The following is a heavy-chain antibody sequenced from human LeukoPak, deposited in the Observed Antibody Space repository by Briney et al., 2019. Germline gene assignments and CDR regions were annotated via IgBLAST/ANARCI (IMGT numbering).Heavy chain of an antibody. CDR3: ARGGDYGNRRYLAS. Sequence: SETLSLTCTVSGGSINNYYWSWIRQPPGKGLEWIGYIYYRGSTNYNPSLKSRVTFSVDTSKNQFSLKLHSVTAAATAVYYCARGGDYGNRRYLASGGRGPRVTVSS. J-gene: IGHJ4*02. CDR2: IYYRGST. CDR1: GGSINNYY. D-gene: IGHD4-11*01. V-gene: IGHV4-59*01.